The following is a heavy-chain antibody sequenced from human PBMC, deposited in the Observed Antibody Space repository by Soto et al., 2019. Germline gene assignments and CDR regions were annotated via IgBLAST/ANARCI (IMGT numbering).Heavy chain of an antibody. V-gene: IGHV3-21*04. CDR1: GFTFSLYS. Sequence: PGGSLRLSCAASGFTFSLYSMIWVRQAPGKGLEWVASITSSSSYIYYEDSLKGRFTISISTAYLQWSSLKASDTAMYYCARAGDSSGYFRFDPWGQGTLVTVSS. J-gene: IGHJ5*02. CDR2: ITSSSSYI. D-gene: IGHD3-22*01. CDR3: ARAGDSSGYFRFDP.